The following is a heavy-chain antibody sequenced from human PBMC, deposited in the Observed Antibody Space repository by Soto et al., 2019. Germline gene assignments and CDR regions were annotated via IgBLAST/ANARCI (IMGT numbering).Heavy chain of an antibody. CDR1: CDAMTSFN. J-gene: IGHJ4*02. D-gene: IGHD4-17*01. CDR2: IYYTGTT. V-gene: IGHV4-59*13. CDR3: ARVGGYYGDYPNFDY. Sequence: PGGTLTLTCTVSCDAMTSFNVAWIRQPPGKGLEWIGNIYYTGTTNYNPSRKSRVTMSVDTPKNQFSLILRSVTAADTAVYYCARVGGYYGDYPNFDYWGPGTLVTVSS.